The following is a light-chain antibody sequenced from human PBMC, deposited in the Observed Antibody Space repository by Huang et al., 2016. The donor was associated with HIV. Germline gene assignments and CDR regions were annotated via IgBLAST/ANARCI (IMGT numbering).Light chain of an antibody. CDR3: QQYNNWPPLLT. CDR2: GAS. J-gene: IGKJ4*01. V-gene: IGKV3-15*01. CDR1: QSIINN. Sequence: EIVLTQSPATLSLSPGERAALSCRATQSIINNSAWYQQKAGQSPRLLIYGASPRATGIPARFRGSGSGTDFTLTISSLQSEDFAVYYCQQYNNWPPLLTFGGGTKVEIK.